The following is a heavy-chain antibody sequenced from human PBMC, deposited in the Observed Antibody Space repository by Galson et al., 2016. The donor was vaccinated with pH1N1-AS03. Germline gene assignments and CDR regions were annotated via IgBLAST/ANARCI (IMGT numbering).Heavy chain of an antibody. V-gene: IGHV3-23*01. J-gene: IGHJ6*02. Sequence: SLRLSCAASGFSFGNYAMAWVRQAPGKGLEWVSTISGGGSSIHDADSVRGRFTISRDNAKDSLYLQMNSLRADDTAVYYCARSQYPGTPRGGLDVWGQGTTVTVSS. CDR2: ISGGGSSI. D-gene: IGHD2-15*01. CDR3: ARSQYPGTPRGGLDV. CDR1: GFSFGNYA.